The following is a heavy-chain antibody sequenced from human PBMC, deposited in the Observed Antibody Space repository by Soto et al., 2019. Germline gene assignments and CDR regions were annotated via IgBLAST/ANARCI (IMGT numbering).Heavy chain of an antibody. CDR3: ARGPHISVTARGSVWFDT. CDR1: AYTFSSYD. Sequence: QVQLVQSGAEVEKPGASVKVSCKASAYTFSSYDINWVRQAPGQGLEWMGWMNPNSGNTGYAQNFQGRVTMTRDNSISTAYMELSSLRLEDTAVYYCARGPHISVTARGSVWFDTWGQGTLVTVSS. V-gene: IGHV1-8*01. D-gene: IGHD2-21*02. J-gene: IGHJ5*02. CDR2: MNPNSGNT.